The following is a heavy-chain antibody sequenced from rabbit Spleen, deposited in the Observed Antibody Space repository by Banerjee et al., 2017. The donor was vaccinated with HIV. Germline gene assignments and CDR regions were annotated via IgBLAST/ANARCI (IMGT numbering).Heavy chain of an antibody. D-gene: IGHD1-1*01. Sequence: QSLEESGGDLVKPGASLTLTCTASGFSFSSYYYMSWVRQAPGKGLEWIGCIYTGYSASTYYANWAKGRFTISKTSTTVTLQMTRLTAADTATYFCARDTSTSFSSYGMDLWGPGTLVTVS. CDR3: ARDTSTSFSSYGMDL. J-gene: IGHJ6*01. CDR1: GFSFSSYYY. V-gene: IGHV1S40*01. CDR2: IYTGYSAST.